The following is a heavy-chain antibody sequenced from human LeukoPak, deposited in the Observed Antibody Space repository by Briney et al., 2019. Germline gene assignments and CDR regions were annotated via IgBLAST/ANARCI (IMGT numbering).Heavy chain of an antibody. D-gene: IGHD6-13*01. Sequence: ASVNLSCKASGYTFTAYYMHRVRQAPGQRLKWMGRINPNSGGTNYAQKLQGRVTMTRATSITTAYMELSRLRSDATARYYFARDRIAAAGTFDPWGQGTLVTVSS. J-gene: IGHJ5*02. V-gene: IGHV1-2*06. CDR3: ARDRIAAAGTFDP. CDR1: GYTFTAYY. CDR2: INPNSGGT.